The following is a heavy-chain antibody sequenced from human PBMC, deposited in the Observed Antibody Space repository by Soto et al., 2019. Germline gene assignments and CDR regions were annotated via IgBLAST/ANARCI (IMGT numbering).Heavy chain of an antibody. CDR1: GCTFSSCA. D-gene: IGHD2-2*01. CDR2: IIPIFGTA. Sequence: SVKVSCKASGCTFSSCAISWVRQAPGQGLEWMGGIIPIFGTANYAQKFQGRVTITADESTSTAYMELSSLRSEDTAVYYCTRDPGPAGSSFGYWGQGNLVTVSS. J-gene: IGHJ4*02. CDR3: TRDPGPAGSSFGY. V-gene: IGHV1-69*13.